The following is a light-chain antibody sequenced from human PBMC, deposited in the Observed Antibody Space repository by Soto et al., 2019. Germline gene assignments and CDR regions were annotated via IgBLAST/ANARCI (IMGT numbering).Light chain of an antibody. Sequence: EIVLTQSPATLSLSPGESVTLSCRASQSVSSYLAWYQQKPGQAPRLLIYDASNRATDIPARFSGSGSGTDFTLTISSLESEDFGVYYCRQRGKWPRTFGQGTQLAIK. J-gene: IGKJ2*01. CDR2: DAS. CDR1: QSVSSY. V-gene: IGKV3-11*01. CDR3: RQRGKWPRT.